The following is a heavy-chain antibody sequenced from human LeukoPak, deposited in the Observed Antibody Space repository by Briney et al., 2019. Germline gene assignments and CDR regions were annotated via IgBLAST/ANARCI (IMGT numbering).Heavy chain of an antibody. V-gene: IGHV3-21*01. D-gene: IGHD2-21*02. CDR1: GFTFNSYS. CDR3: ARGCGGDCYPFRDF. CDR2: ISSSSSYI. Sequence: GGSLRLSCAASGFTFNSYSMSWVRQAPGKGPEWVSSISSSSSYISHADSVKGQFTISRDNAKNSLYLQMNSLRAEDTAVYYCARGCGGDCYPFRDFWGQGTLVTVSS. J-gene: IGHJ4*02.